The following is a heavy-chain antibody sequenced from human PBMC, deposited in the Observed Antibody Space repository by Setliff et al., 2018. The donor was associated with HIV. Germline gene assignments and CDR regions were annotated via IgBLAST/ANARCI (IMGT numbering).Heavy chain of an antibody. CDR1: GYTFTSYG. J-gene: IGHJ6*03. D-gene: IGHD3-3*01. V-gene: IGHV1-69*10. CDR2: IIPMSGVP. CDR3: VRGVQSPPHYSYYYMDV. Sequence: SVKVSCKASGYTFTSYGISWVRQAPGQGLEWMGGIIPMSGVPKYAQKFQGRVTITADKSTSTAYMELSSLRFDDTAMYYCVRGVQSPPHYSYYYMDVWGEGTMVTVSS.